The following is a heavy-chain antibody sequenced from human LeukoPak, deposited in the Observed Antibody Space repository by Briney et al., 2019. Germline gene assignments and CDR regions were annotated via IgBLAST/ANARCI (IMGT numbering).Heavy chain of an antibody. Sequence: GGSLRLSCAASGFSVTNYGIHWVRQAPGKGLEWVAVMSSDGSKKYYADSVKGRFTISRDNSKNTLYLQMNSLRAEDTAVYYCAKKFTGTTVISGDYFDYWGQGTLVTVSS. CDR1: GFSVTNYG. CDR2: MSSDGSKK. D-gene: IGHD4-17*01. J-gene: IGHJ4*02. V-gene: IGHV3-30*18. CDR3: AKKFTGTTVISGDYFDY.